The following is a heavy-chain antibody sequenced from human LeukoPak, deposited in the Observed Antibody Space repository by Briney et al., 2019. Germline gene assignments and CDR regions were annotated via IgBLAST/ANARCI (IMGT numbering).Heavy chain of an antibody. J-gene: IGHJ4*02. D-gene: IGHD1-26*01. CDR2: ISAYNGNT. V-gene: IGHV1-18*01. CDR1: GYTFTSYG. CDR3: ARDIWELSHLDY. Sequence: GGSVKVSCKASGYTFTSYGISWVRQAPGQGLEWMGWISAYNGNTNYAQKLQGRVTMTTDTSTSTAYVELRSLRSDDTAVYYCARDIWELSHLDYWGQGTLVTVSS.